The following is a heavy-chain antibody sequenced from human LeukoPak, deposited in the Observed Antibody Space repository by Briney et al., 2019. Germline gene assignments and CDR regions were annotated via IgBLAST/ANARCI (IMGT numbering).Heavy chain of an antibody. CDR3: ASEVSAAGGSWFDP. J-gene: IGHJ5*02. D-gene: IGHD6-13*01. CDR2: IYYSGST. CDR1: GGSISSSSYY. V-gene: IGHV4-39*01. Sequence: PSETLSLTCTVSGGSISSSSYYWGWIRQPPGKGLEWIGSIYYSGSTYCNPSLKSRVTISVDTSKNQFSLKLSSVTAADTAVYYCASEVSAAGGSWFDPWGQGTLVTVSS.